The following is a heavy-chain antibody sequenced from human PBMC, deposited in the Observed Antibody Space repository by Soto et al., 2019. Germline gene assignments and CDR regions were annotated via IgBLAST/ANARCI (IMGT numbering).Heavy chain of an antibody. CDR2: INSDGSST. Sequence: EVQLVESGGGLVQPGGSLRLSCAASGFTFSSYWMHWVRQAPGKGLVWVSRINSDGSSTSYVDSVKGRFTISRDNAKNTLYLQMNSLRAEDTAVYYCARVPTYYDFWSGAFDIWGQGTMVTVSS. V-gene: IGHV3-74*01. CDR1: GFTFSSYW. J-gene: IGHJ3*02. D-gene: IGHD3-3*01. CDR3: ARVPTYYDFWSGAFDI.